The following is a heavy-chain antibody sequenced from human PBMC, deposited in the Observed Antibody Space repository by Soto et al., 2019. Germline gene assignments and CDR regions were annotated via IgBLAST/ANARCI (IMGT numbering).Heavy chain of an antibody. V-gene: IGHV3-23*01. CDR3: AKSPTGTTSPYYYYMDV. Sequence: VQLLESGGGLVQPGGSLRLSCAASGFTFSSYAMSWVRQAPGKGLEWVSAISGSGGSTYYADSVKGRFTISRDNSKNTLYLQMNSLRAEDTAVYYCAKSPTGTTSPYYYYMDVWGKGTMVTVSS. J-gene: IGHJ6*03. CDR2: ISGSGGST. D-gene: IGHD1-7*01. CDR1: GFTFSSYA.